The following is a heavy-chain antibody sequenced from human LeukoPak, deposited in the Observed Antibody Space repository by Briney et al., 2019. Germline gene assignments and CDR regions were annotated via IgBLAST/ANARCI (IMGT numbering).Heavy chain of an antibody. CDR3: AKGGLVHRFDP. J-gene: IGHJ5*02. CDR1: GFTFSSYA. V-gene: IGHV3-23*01. CDR2: ISGRDDST. Sequence: PGGSLRLSCAASGFTFSSYAMSWVRQAPGKGLEWVSAISGRDDSTYYADSVKGRFTFSRDNSKNTLYLQMNSLRADDTAVYYCAKGGLVHRFDPWGQGTLVTVSS.